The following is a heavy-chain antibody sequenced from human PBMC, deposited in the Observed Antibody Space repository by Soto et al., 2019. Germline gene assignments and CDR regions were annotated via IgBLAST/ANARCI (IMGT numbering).Heavy chain of an antibody. CDR1: GGSISSSNW. CDR2: IYHSGST. D-gene: IGHD3-10*02. Sequence: QVQLQESGPGLVKPSGTLSLTCAVSGGSISSSNWWSWVRQPPGKGLEWIGEIYHSGSTNYNPSPKSRVPISVDKSTNQFSLKLSSVTAADTAVYYCASVRGGYYYAMDVWGQGTTVTVSS. CDR3: ASVRGGYYYAMDV. J-gene: IGHJ6*02. V-gene: IGHV4-4*02.